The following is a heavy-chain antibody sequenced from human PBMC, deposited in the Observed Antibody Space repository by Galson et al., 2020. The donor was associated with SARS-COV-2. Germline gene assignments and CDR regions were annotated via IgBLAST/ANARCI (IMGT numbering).Heavy chain of an antibody. J-gene: IGHJ5*02. CDR1: GYTLTELS. CDR3: ATSPGIAVAGPSWFDP. Sequence: ASVKVSCQVSGYTLTELSMHWVRQAPGKGLEWMGGFDPADGETIYAQKFQGRVTMTEDTPTDTAYMELSSLRSEDTAVYYCATSPGIAVAGPSWFDPWGQGTLVTVSS. D-gene: IGHD6-19*01. CDR2: FDPADGET. V-gene: IGHV1-24*01.